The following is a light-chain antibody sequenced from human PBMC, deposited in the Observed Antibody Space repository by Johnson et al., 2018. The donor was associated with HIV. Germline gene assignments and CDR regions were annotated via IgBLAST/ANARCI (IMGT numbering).Light chain of an antibody. V-gene: IGLV1-51*01. J-gene: IGLJ1*01. Sequence: QSILTQPPSVSAAPGQTVTISCSGSSSNIGNNYVSWYQHLPGTAPKLLVYDNSKRPSGIPDRFSATKSGTSATLGITGLQTGDEADYYCGTWDSSLSAYVFGTGTKVTVL. CDR3: GTWDSSLSAYV. CDR1: SSNIGNNY. CDR2: DNS.